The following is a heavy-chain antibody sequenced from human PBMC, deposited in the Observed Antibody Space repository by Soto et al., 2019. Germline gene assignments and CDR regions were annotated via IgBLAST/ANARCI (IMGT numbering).Heavy chain of an antibody. CDR2: IGTAGDT. J-gene: IGHJ3*02. V-gene: IGHV3-13*01. D-gene: IGHD4-17*01. Sequence: EVQLVESGGGLVQPGGSLRLSCAASGFTFSSYDMHWVRQATGKGLEWVSAIGTAGDTYYPGSVKGRFTISRENAKNSLYLQMNSLRAGDTAVYYCASSSYGDDYAFDIWGQGTMVTVSS. CDR3: ASSSYGDDYAFDI. CDR1: GFTFSSYD.